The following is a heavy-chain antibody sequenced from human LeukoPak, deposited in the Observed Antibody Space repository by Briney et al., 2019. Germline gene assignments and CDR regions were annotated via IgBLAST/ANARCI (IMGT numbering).Heavy chain of an antibody. J-gene: IGHJ4*02. CDR2: LIPLFGSA. Sequence: SVKVSCKASGGTFSTNAISLVRQAPGQGLEWMGGLIPLFGSAHYAQKLQGRVTITTDESTSTAYMVLSSLRSDDTAIYYCARGGGPYESTGFFAGPFDYWGQGTLVTVSS. CDR1: GGTFSTNA. D-gene: IGHD6-19*01. V-gene: IGHV1-69*05. CDR3: ARGGGPYESTGFFAGPFDY.